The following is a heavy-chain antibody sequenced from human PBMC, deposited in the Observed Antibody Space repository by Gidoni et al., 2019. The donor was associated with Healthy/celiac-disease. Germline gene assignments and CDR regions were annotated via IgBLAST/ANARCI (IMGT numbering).Heavy chain of an antibody. Sequence: EVQLVESGGGLVQPGGSLRLSCAASGFTFSSYEMNWVRQAPGKGLELVSYISSIGSTIYYADSVKGRFTISRDNAKNSLYLQMNSLRAEDTAVYYCARGSEIGPWELHTYWYFDLWGRGTLVTVSS. V-gene: IGHV3-48*03. J-gene: IGHJ2*01. CDR3: ARGSEIGPWELHTYWYFDL. CDR1: GFTFSSYE. D-gene: IGHD1-26*01. CDR2: ISSIGSTI.